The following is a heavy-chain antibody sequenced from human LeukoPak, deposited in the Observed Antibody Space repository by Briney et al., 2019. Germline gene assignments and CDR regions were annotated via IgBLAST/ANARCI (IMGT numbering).Heavy chain of an antibody. J-gene: IGHJ3*02. CDR2: IIPIFGTA. Sequence: GASVKVSCKASGCTFISYAISWVRQAPGQGLEWMGGIIPIFGTANYAQKFQGRVTITADKSTSTAYMELSSLRSEDTAVYYCARSRPYDAFDIWGQGTMVTVSS. CDR1: GCTFISYA. CDR3: ARSRPYDAFDI. V-gene: IGHV1-69*06.